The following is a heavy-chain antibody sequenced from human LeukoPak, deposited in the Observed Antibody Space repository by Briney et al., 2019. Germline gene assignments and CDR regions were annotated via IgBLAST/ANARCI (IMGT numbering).Heavy chain of an antibody. J-gene: IGHJ4*02. V-gene: IGHV3-7*01. Sequence: PGGSLRLSCAASGFTFSSYWMSWVRQAPGKGLEWVANIKKDGSEKYYVDSVKGRFTISRDNAKNSLYLQVNSLRAEDTAVYYCARGGSSDWFPYFDYWGQGTLVTVSS. CDR2: IKKDGSEK. CDR3: ARGGSSDWFPYFDY. CDR1: GFTFSSYW. D-gene: IGHD6-19*01.